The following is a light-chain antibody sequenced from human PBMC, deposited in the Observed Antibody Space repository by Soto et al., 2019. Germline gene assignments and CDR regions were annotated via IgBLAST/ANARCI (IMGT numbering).Light chain of an antibody. CDR3: CSYAGSYTWL. J-gene: IGLJ1*01. CDR2: DVS. Sequence: QSALTQPRSVSVSPGQSVTISCTGTSSDVGGYNYVSWYQQHPGKAPKLMIYDVSKRPSGVPDRFSGAKSGNTASLTIYGMQDEDEADYYCCSYAGSYTWLFGTGTKLTVL. V-gene: IGLV2-11*01. CDR1: SSDVGGYNY.